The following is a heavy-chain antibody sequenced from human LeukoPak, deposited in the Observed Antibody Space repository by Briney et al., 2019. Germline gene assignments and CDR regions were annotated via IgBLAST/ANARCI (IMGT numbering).Heavy chain of an antibody. Sequence: GGSLRLSCAASGFTFSSYGMHWVRQAPGKGLEWVAVISYDGSNKYYADSVRGRFTISRDNSKNTLYLQMNSLRAEDTAVYYCARENGDYYGSGSYSYWGQGTLVTVSS. J-gene: IGHJ4*02. D-gene: IGHD3-10*01. CDR2: ISYDGSNK. CDR1: GFTFSSYG. CDR3: ARENGDYYGSGSYSY. V-gene: IGHV3-30*03.